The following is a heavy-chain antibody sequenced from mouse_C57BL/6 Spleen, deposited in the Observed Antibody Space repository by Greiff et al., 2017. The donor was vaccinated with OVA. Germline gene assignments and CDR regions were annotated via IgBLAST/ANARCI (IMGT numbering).Heavy chain of an antibody. V-gene: IGHV1-62-2*01. CDR2: FYPGSGSI. J-gene: IGHJ2*01. D-gene: IGHD2-4*01. Sequence: QVQLQQSGAELVKPGASVKLSCKASGYTFTEYTIHWVKQRSGQGLEWIGWFYPGSGSIKYNEKFKDKATLTADKSSSTVYMELSRLTSEDSAVYFCARHEDEGEYYDFYFDYWGQGTTLTVSS. CDR3: ARHEDEGEYYDFYFDY. CDR1: GYTFTEYT.